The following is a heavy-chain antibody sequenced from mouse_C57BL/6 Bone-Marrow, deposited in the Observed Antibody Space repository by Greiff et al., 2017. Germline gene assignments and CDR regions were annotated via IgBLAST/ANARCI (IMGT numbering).Heavy chain of an antibody. J-gene: IGHJ3*01. CDR2: IHPNSGST. V-gene: IGHV1-64*01. D-gene: IGHD2-4*01. Sequence: QVQLKQPGAELVKPGASVKLSCKASGYTFTSYWMHWVKQRPGQGLEWIGMIHPNSGSTNYNEKFKSKATLTVDKSSSTAYMQLSSLTSEYSAVYYCARGDYDRFAYWGQGTLVTVSA. CDR3: ARGDYDRFAY. CDR1: GYTFTSYW.